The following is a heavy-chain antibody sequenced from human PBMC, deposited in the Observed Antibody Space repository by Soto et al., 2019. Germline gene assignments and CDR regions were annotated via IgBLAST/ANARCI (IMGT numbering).Heavy chain of an antibody. V-gene: IGHV3-23*01. CDR1: GFTFSSYA. CDR3: AKKWGKYYDILTGLGQYYMDV. CDR2: ISGSGGST. Sequence: GGSLRLSCAASGFTFSSYAMSWVRQAPGKGLEWVSAISGSGGSTYYADSVKGRFTISRDNSKNTLYLQMNSLRAEDTAVYYCAKKWGKYYDILTGLGQYYMDVWGKGTTVTVSS. D-gene: IGHD3-9*01. J-gene: IGHJ6*03.